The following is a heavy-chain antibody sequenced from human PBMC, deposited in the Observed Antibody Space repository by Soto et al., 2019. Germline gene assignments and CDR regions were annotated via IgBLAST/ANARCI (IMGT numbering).Heavy chain of an antibody. CDR2: IYYSGST. Sequence: PSESLSVTCSVSAGFVSSGGYYWSWIRQPPGKGLEWIGYIYYSGSTNYNPSLKSRVTISVDTSKNQYALKLSSVTAADTAVYYCAREVWSGEPDYYGMDVWGQGTTVTVSS. V-gene: IGHV4-61*08. CDR1: AGFVSSGGYY. J-gene: IGHJ6*02. D-gene: IGHD3-10*01. CDR3: AREVWSGEPDYYGMDV.